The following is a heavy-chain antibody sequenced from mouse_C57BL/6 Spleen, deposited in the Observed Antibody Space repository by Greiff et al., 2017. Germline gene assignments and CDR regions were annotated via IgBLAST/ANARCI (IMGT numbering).Heavy chain of an antibody. CDR3: ASKLTTGYFDV. V-gene: IGHV1-64*01. D-gene: IGHD1-1*01. CDR2: IHPNSGST. J-gene: IGHJ1*03. CDR1: GYTFTSYW. Sequence: VQLQQPGAELVKPGASVKLSCKASGYTFTSYWMHWVKQRPGQGLEWIGMIHPNSGSTNYNEKFKSKATLTVDKSSSTAYMQLSSLTSEDSAVYYCASKLTTGYFDVWGTGTTVTVSS.